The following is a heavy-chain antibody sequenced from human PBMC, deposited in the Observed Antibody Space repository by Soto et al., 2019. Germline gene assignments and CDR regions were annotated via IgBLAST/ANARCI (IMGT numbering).Heavy chain of an antibody. J-gene: IGHJ5*02. CDR3: ARHTYSSSWYPRPGDWFDP. CDR2: IYYSGST. Sequence: QLQLQEAGPGLVKPSETLSLTCTVSGGSISSSSYYWGWIRQPPGKGLEWIGSIYYSGSTYYNPSLTSRVTISVDRSKNQFAVKPRSVTAADTAVYYCARHTYSSSWYPRPGDWFDPWGQGTLVTVSS. V-gene: IGHV4-39*01. D-gene: IGHD6-13*01. CDR1: GGSISSSSYY.